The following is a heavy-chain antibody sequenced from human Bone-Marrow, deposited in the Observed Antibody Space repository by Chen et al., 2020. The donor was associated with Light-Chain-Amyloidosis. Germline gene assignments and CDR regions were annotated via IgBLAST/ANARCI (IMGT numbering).Heavy chain of an antibody. V-gene: IGHV3-74*01. CDR3: ARGYSGYGNFDY. D-gene: IGHD5-12*01. Sequence: EEQLVESGGGSVQPGGSLRLSCTASGLPFSSHWMHWVRQAPGKGLVWVSRINGDGSNIYYADSVKGRFTISRDNAKNTLYLQMNSLRAEDTAVYFCARGYSGYGNFDYWGQGTLVTVSS. CDR1: GLPFSSHW. CDR2: INGDGSNI. J-gene: IGHJ4*02.